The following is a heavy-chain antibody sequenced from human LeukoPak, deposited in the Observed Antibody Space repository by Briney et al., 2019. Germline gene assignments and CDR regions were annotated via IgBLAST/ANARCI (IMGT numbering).Heavy chain of an antibody. D-gene: IGHD3-3*01. CDR1: GFNFRGYE. CDR3: ARAFWSGPPDY. J-gene: IGHJ4*02. CDR2: INSDGSST. Sequence: GRSLRLSCAASGFNFRGYEMNWVRQTPGKGLVWVSRINSDGSSTSYADSVKGRFTISRDNAKNTLYLQMNSLRAEDTAVYYCARAFWSGPPDYWGQGTLVTVSS. V-gene: IGHV3-74*01.